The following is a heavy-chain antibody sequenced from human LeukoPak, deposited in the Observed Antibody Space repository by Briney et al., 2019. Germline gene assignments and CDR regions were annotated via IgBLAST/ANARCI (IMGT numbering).Heavy chain of an antibody. CDR3: ARLLPLQGGDV. D-gene: IGHD2-15*01. J-gene: IGHJ6*01. CDR1: GVSFTNYY. V-gene: IGHV4-34*01. CDR2: INHSGGT. Sequence: SETLSLTCAVYGVSFTNYYWSWFRQPPGKGLEWIGEINHSGGTNYNASLKSRATISLDTSKNQFSLRLRSVTAAVTAVYYCARLLPLQGGDVWGQGTTVTVSS.